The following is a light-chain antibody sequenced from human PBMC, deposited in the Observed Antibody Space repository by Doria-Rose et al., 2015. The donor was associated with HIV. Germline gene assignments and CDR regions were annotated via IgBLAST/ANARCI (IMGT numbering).Light chain of an antibody. CDR2: DGS. V-gene: IGKV3-20*01. Sequence: TQSPGTLSLSPGERATPSCRASQSFRSTYLAWYQQKPGQAPSLLIYDGSTRATGIPDRFSASGSGTDFTLTINRLEPEDFALYYCHQYGTSWTFGQGTKVEI. CDR3: HQYGTSWT. CDR1: QSFRSTY. J-gene: IGKJ1*01.